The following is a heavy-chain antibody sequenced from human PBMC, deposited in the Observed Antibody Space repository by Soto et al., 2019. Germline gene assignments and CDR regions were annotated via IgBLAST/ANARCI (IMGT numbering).Heavy chain of an antibody. Sequence: PGGSLRLSCAASGFTFSSYAMTWVRQAPGKGLEWVSAISGGGGTSYADPVKGRFTISRDNSKNTVYLQMNSLRAEDTAVYYCAKDSGYSYNPEGYFDYWGRGTQVTVSS. CDR2: ISGGGGT. J-gene: IGHJ4*02. D-gene: IGHD5-18*01. CDR3: AKDSGYSYNPEGYFDY. CDR1: GFTFSSYA. V-gene: IGHV3-23*01.